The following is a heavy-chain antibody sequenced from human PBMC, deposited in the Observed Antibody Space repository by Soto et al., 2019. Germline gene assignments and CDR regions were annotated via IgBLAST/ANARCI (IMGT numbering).Heavy chain of an antibody. CDR1: GFNVSVNY. CDR2: INGGGST. J-gene: IGHJ6*01. V-gene: IGHV3-53*01. CDR3: VRENYYSGLDV. Sequence: EVQLVESGGGLIQPGGSLRLSCAASGFNVSVNYMNWVRQAPGKGLEWVSVINGGGSTNYADSVRGRFTISRDTSKNTLSLQMNSLRAEDTAVYYCVRENYYSGLDVWGQGPTVIVSA.